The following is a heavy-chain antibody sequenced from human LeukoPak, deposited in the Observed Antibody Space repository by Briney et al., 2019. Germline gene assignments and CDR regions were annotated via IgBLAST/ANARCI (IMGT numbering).Heavy chain of an antibody. CDR3: ARDSLLRGYDFWSGYYTLMFDY. D-gene: IGHD3-3*01. CDR2: ISAYNGNT. CDR1: GYTFTSYG. J-gene: IGHJ4*02. Sequence: ASVKVSCKASGYTFTSYGISWVRQAPGQGLEWMGWISAYNGNTNYAQKLQGRDTMTRDTSTSTAYMELRSLRSDDTAVYYCARDSLLRGYDFWSGYYTLMFDYWGQGTLVTVSS. V-gene: IGHV1-18*01.